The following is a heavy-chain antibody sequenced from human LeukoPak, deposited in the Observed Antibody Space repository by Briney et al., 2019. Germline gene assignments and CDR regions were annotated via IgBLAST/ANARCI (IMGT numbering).Heavy chain of an antibody. D-gene: IGHD6-13*01. V-gene: IGHV3-30*02. CDR3: AKDFGQQLGEDY. CDR1: GFTFSGYG. J-gene: IGHJ4*02. Sequence: PGGSLRLSCAASGFTFSGYGMHWVRQAPGKGLEWVAFIRYDGSNKYYADSVKGRFTISRDNSKNTLYLQMNSLRAEDTAVYYCAKDFGQQLGEDYWGQGTLVTVSS. CDR2: IRYDGSNK.